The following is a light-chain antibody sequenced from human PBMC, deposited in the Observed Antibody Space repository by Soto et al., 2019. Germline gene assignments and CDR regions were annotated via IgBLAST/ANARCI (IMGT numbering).Light chain of an antibody. CDR2: GAS. V-gene: IGKV3-20*01. J-gene: IGKJ2*01. CDR1: QSVSSSY. Sequence: EIVLTQSPGTLSLSPGDRATLSCRASQSVSSSYLAWYQQKPGQAPRLLIYGASNRATDIPDRFSGSGSGADFTLTISRLEPEDFAVYYCQQYGRSPPMYTFGQGTKLEIK. CDR3: QQYGRSPPMYT.